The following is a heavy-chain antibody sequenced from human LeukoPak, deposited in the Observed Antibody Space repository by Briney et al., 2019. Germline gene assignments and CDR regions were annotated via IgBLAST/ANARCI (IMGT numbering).Heavy chain of an antibody. CDR3: AKAGNYYGSGTTDWFDP. J-gene: IGHJ5*02. Sequence: PGGSLRLSCAASGITFSSYGMHWVRQAPGKGLEWVAVISYDGSNKYYADSVKGRFTISRDNSKNTLYLQMNSLRAEDTAVYYCAKAGNYYGSGTTDWFDPWGQGTPVTVSS. CDR2: ISYDGSNK. V-gene: IGHV3-30*18. D-gene: IGHD3-10*01. CDR1: GITFSSYG.